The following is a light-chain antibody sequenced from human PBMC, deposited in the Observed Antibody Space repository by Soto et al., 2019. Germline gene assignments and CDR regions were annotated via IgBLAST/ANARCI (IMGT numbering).Light chain of an antibody. Sequence: DIQMTQSPSSLSASLGDRVTITCRASQGIGVYLAWFQQKPGKVPKLLIYAASALQSGVPSRCSGSGSGTDFTLTISSLQPEDIATYYCQKYNSAPLTVGGGNKLDIK. CDR1: QGIGVY. CDR3: QKYNSAPLT. CDR2: AAS. J-gene: IGKJ4*01. V-gene: IGKV1-27*01.